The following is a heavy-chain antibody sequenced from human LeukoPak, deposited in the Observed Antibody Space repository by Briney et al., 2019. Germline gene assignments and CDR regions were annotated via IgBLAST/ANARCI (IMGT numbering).Heavy chain of an antibody. J-gene: IGHJ4*02. Sequence: KPSETLSLTCTVSGGSISSYYWSWIRQPPGKGLEWIGYIYYSGSTNYNPSLKSRVTISVDTSKNQFSLKLSSVTAADTAVYYCARDGGGDAHFDYWGQGTLVTVSS. CDR1: GGSISSYY. CDR2: IYYSGST. V-gene: IGHV4-59*01. D-gene: IGHD3-16*01. CDR3: ARDGGGDAHFDY.